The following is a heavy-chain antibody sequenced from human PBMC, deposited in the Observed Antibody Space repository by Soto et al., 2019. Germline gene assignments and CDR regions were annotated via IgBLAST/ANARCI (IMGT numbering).Heavy chain of an antibody. Sequence: ASVKVSCKASGYTFTSYYMHWVRQAPGQGLEWMGIINPSGGSTSYAQKFQGRVTMTRDTSTSTVYMELSSLRSEDTAVYYCASGGAAQYTSSSNWFDTWGQGTPVTFSS. V-gene: IGHV1-46*01. J-gene: IGHJ5*02. CDR3: ASGGAAQYTSSSNWFDT. CDR1: GYTFTSYY. CDR2: INPSGGST. D-gene: IGHD6-13*01.